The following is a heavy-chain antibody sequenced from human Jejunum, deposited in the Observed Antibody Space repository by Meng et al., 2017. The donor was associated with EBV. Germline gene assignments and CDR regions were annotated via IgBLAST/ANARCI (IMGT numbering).Heavy chain of an antibody. CDR3: ARAGGDYEDY. J-gene: IGHJ4*02. CDR2: TVPIFGTT. V-gene: IGHV1-69*15. Sequence: QGQLVQFGAEAKKPWASVKVSCKASGDRFGTYSVSWVRQAPGQGLEWMGNTVPIFGTTSYAQKFQGRVTITADESTRTAFMELRNLRSEDSAMYYCARAGGDYEDYWGQGTLVTVSS. D-gene: IGHD4-17*01. CDR1: GDRFGTYS.